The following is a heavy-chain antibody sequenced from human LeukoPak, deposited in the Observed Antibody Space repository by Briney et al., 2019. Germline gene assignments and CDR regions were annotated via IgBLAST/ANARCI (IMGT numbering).Heavy chain of an antibody. V-gene: IGHV4-34*01. CDR3: ARLPITIFGVVYQNYFDY. Sequence: SETLSLTCAVYGGSFSGYYWSWIRQPPGKGLEWIGEINHSGSTNYNPSLKSRVTISVDTSKNQFSLKLSSVTAADTAVYYCARLPITIFGVVYQNYFDYWAREPWSPSPQ. CDR2: INHSGST. D-gene: IGHD3-3*01. CDR1: GGSFSGYY. J-gene: IGHJ4*02.